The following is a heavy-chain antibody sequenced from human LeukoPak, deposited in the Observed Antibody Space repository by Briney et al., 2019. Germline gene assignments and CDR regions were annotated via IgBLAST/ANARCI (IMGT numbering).Heavy chain of an antibody. J-gene: IGHJ4*02. CDR2: ISGSGGST. CDR3: ARRAGAYSHPYDY. CDR1: GGSISSSN. Sequence: ETLSLTCAVSGGSISSSNWWSWVRQPPGKGLEWVSAISGSGGSTYYADSVKGRFTISRDNSKNTLYLQMNSLRAEDTAVYYCARRAGAYSHPYDYWGQGTLVTVSS. D-gene: IGHD4/OR15-4a*01. V-gene: IGHV3-23*01.